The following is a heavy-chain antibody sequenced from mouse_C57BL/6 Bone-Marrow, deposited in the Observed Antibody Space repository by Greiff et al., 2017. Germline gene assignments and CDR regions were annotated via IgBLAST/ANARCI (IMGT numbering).Heavy chain of an antibody. D-gene: IGHD1-1*01. J-gene: IGHJ1*03. V-gene: IGHV1-72*01. CDR1: GYTFTSYW. CDR2: IDPNSGGT. CDR3: ACITTVVSYWYFEV. Sequence: QVQLQQPGAELVKPGASVKLSCKASGYTFTSYWMHWVKQRPGRGLEWIGRIDPNSGGTKYNEKFKSKATLTVDPPSSTAYMQLSSLTSEAYAVLYWACITTVVSYWYFEVWGTGTTVTVSS.